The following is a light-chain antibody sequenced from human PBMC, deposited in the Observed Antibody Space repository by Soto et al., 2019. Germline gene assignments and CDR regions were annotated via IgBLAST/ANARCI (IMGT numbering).Light chain of an antibody. V-gene: IGKV1-5*01. CDR2: DVS. CDR1: QSLTGR. J-gene: IGKJ2*01. CDR3: QQYKVYPYT. Sequence: ASIGDRVTLTCRASQSLTGRLAWYQQNPGRPPKLLIYDVSILESGVPSRFSGSESGTDFTLTISSLRPDDFATFYCQQYKVYPYTFGQGTRLDI.